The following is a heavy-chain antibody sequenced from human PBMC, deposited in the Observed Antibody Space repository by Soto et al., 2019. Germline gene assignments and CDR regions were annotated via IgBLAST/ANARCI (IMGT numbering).Heavy chain of an antibody. V-gene: IGHV2-5*02. D-gene: IGHD3-10*01. CDR2: IYWDDNK. J-gene: IGHJ5*02. CDR1: GFSLSTSGVG. Sequence: QITLKESGPALVKPTQTLTLTCTFSGFSLSTSGVGIAWIRQPPGKALEWLALIYWDDNKRYRPTLKNRLPITKDTSKNQVVLTMPNVDPVDTATYYCAHRRNWFGELSPWFDPWGQGTLVTVSS. CDR3: AHRRNWFGELSPWFDP.